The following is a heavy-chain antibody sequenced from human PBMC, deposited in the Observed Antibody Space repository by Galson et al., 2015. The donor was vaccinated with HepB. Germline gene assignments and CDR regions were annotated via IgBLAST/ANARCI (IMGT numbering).Heavy chain of an antibody. CDR1: GLTFSNYP. V-gene: IGHV3-30*04. D-gene: IGHD6-19*01. Sequence: SLRLSCAASGLTFSNYPMHWVRQAPGKGLEWVALISYDGTNKYYADSVMGRFTMSRDNSKNTLYLQMNSLRSEDTAVYYCARVRSGWARDSYFDLWGRGTLVTVSS. J-gene: IGHJ2*01. CDR2: ISYDGTNK. CDR3: ARVRSGWARDSYFDL.